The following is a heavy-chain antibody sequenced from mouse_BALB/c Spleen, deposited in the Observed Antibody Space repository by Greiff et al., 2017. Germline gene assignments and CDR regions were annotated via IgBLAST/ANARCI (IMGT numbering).Heavy chain of an antibody. Sequence: EVQGVESGPGLVKPSQSLSLTCTVTGYSITSDYAWNWIRQFPGNKLEWMGYISYSGSTSYNPSLKSRISITRDTSKNQFFLQLNSVTTEDTATYYCARRQLGWWYFDVWGAGTTVTVSS. CDR3: ARRQLGWWYFDV. CDR2: ISYSGST. V-gene: IGHV3-2*02. D-gene: IGHD4-1*02. CDR1: GYSITSDYA. J-gene: IGHJ1*01.